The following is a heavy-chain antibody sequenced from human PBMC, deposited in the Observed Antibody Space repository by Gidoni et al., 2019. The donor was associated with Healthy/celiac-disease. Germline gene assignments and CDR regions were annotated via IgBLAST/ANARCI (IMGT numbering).Heavy chain of an antibody. CDR2: ISSSSSYI. Sequence: EVLLVESGGGLVKPGGSLRFSCAASGSTFSTYSLNWVRQAPGKGLEWVSAISSSSSYIYYADSVKGRFTISRDNAKNSLYLQMNSLRAEDTAVYYCARDLAYGSGSYYKGDNWFDPWGQGTLVTVSS. V-gene: IGHV3-21*01. D-gene: IGHD3-10*01. J-gene: IGHJ5*02. CDR3: ARDLAYGSGSYYKGDNWFDP. CDR1: GSTFSTYS.